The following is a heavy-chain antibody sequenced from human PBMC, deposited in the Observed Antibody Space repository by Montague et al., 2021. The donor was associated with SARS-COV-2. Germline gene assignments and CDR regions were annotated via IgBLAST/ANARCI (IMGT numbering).Heavy chain of an antibody. V-gene: IGHV4-39*07. D-gene: IGHD3-22*01. J-gene: IGHJ6*02. CDR1: GGSISSSRYY. Sequence: SETLSLTCTVSGGSISSSRYYCGWIRQPPGKGLEWIGSIYYTGSTYYXXXLKSRVTISVDTSKNQFSLKLSSVTAADTAVYYCARDTSIAMLVVVTCYGLDVWGQGTTVTVSS. CDR2: IYYTGST. CDR3: ARDTSIAMLVVVTCYGLDV.